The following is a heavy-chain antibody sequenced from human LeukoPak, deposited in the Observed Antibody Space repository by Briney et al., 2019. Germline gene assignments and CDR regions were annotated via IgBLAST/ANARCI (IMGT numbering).Heavy chain of an antibody. V-gene: IGHV1-46*01. CDR1: GYSFTSYY. J-gene: IGHJ6*03. CDR3: ARLTLLADRVRSNYHYYYMDV. Sequence: ASVKVSCKASGYSFTSYYMHWVRQAPGQGLEWMGIINPSDSSSSYAQKFQGRVTMIRDTSTSTVYMELSSLRSEDTAVYYCARLTLLADRVRSNYHYYYMDVWGKGTAVTVSS. CDR2: INPSDSSS. D-gene: IGHD2-15*01.